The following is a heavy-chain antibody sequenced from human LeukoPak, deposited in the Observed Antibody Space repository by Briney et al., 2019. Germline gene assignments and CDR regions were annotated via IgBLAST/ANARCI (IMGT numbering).Heavy chain of an antibody. D-gene: IGHD3-3*01. J-gene: IGHJ6*03. CDR1: GGSISSYY. CDR3: ARVVVFGVVTSDYYYYYMDV. CDR2: TYSSGST. Sequence: SETLSLTCTVSGGSISSYYWSWIRQPAGKGLEWIGRTYSSGSTNYSPSLKSRVTMSVDTSKNQFSLKLSSVTAADTAVYYCARVVVFGVVTSDYYYYYMDVWGKGTTVTVSS. V-gene: IGHV4-4*07.